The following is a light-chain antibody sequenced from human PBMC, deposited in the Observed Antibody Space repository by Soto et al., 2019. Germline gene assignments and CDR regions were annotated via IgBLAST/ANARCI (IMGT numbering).Light chain of an antibody. V-gene: IGLV2-11*01. J-gene: IGLJ2*01. CDR2: NAS. CDR3: CSYRDTDVL. Sequence: QLVLTQPRSVSGSPGQSITMSCTGISSDVGGYNYVSWYQQHPGKAPKLIIFNASERPSGVPDRFSGSKSGNTASLAISGLQAEDEADYYCCSYRDTDVLFGGGTKLTVL. CDR1: SSDVGGYNY.